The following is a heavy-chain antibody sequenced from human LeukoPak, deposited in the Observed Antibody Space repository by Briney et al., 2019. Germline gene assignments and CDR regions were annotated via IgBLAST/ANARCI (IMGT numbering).Heavy chain of an antibody. D-gene: IGHD4-23*01. V-gene: IGHV3-7*05. CDR2: IKRDGSEK. J-gene: IGHJ4*02. CDR3: ARGWSQTATVGFDY. Sequence: PGGPLRLSCAASGFTFSSYWMSWVRQAPGKGLEWVANIKRDGSEKYYVDSVKGRFTMSRDNAKNSPYLQMNSLRAEDTAVYYCARGWSQTATVGFDYWGQGTLVTVSS. CDR1: GFTFSSYW.